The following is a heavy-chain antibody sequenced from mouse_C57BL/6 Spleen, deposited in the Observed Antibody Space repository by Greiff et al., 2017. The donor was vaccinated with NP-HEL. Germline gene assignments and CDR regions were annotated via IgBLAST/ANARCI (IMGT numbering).Heavy chain of an antibody. CDR2: INPSSGYT. V-gene: IGHV1-7*01. Sequence: QVQLQQSGAELAKPGASVKLSCKASGYTFTSYWMHWVKQRPGQGLEWIGYINPSSGYTKYNQKFKDKATLTADKSSSTAYMQLSSLTYEDSAVYYCARRCTTVPWYFDVWGTGTTVTVSS. D-gene: IGHD1-1*01. CDR1: GYTFTSYW. CDR3: ARRCTTVPWYFDV. J-gene: IGHJ1*03.